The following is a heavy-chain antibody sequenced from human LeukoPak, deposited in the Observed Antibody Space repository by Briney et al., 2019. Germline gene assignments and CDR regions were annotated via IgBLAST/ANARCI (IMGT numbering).Heavy chain of an antibody. CDR1: GFTFSSYS. CDR3: ARGATYYDFWSGTSKVDYFDF. V-gene: IGHV3-48*01. CDR2: ISSSSSTI. J-gene: IGHJ4*02. D-gene: IGHD3-3*01. Sequence: GGSLRLSCAASGFTFSSYSMNWVRQAPGKGLEWVSYISSSSSTIYYADSVKGRFTISRDNAKNSLYLQMNSLRAEDTAVYYCARGATYYDFWSGTSKVDYFDFWGQGTLVTVSS.